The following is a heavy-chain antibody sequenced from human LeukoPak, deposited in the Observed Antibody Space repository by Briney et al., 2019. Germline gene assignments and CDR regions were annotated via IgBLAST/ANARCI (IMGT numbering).Heavy chain of an antibody. J-gene: IGHJ6*04. D-gene: IGHD2-2*01. Sequence: GGSLRLSCAASGFTFSSYSMNWVRQAPGKGLEWVSYISSSSSTIYYADSVKGRLTISRDNATNSLYLQMNSLRAGDTAVYYCAHGPVTAEWDVWGMGTPVIVAS. CDR1: GFTFSSYS. V-gene: IGHV3-48*01. CDR2: ISSSSSTI. CDR3: AHGPVTAEWDV.